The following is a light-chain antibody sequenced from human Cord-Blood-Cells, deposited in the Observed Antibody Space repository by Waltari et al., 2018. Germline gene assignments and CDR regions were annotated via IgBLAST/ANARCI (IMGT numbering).Light chain of an antibody. CDR2: AAS. V-gene: IGKV1-39*01. Sequence: DIQMTQSPSSLSASVGDRVTITCRASQSISSYLNWYQQKPGKAPKLLIYAASSLQSGVPSRFSGSGSGTDFTFTISSLQPEDFAPYSCQQSYSTPYTFGQGTKLEIK. CDR3: QQSYSTPYT. J-gene: IGKJ2*01. CDR1: QSISSY.